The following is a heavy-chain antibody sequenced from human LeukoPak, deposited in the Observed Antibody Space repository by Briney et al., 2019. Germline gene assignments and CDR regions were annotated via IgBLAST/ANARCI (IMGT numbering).Heavy chain of an antibody. CDR3: ARERHYYDSSGYRRHILFDY. CDR1: GGSFSGYY. CDR2: INHSGST. J-gene: IGHJ4*02. Sequence: PSETLSLTCAVYGGSFSGYYWGWIRQPPGKGLEWIGEINHSGSTNYNPSLKSRVTISVDTSKNQFFLKLSSVTAADTAVYYCARERHYYDSSGYRRHILFDYWGQGTLVTVSS. D-gene: IGHD3-22*01. V-gene: IGHV4-34*01.